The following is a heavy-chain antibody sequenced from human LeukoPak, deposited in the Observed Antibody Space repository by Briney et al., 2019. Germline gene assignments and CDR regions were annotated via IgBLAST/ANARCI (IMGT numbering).Heavy chain of an antibody. CDR2: IYYSGST. Sequence: PSQTLSLTCTVSGGSISSGDYYWSWIRQPPGKGLEWIGYIYYSGSTCYNPSLKSRVTISVDTSKNQFSLKLSSVTAADTAVYYCASDLPSGSYYATEHDAFDIWGQGTMVTVSS. CDR1: GGSISSGDYY. V-gene: IGHV4-30-4*08. CDR3: ASDLPSGSYYATEHDAFDI. D-gene: IGHD1-26*01. J-gene: IGHJ3*02.